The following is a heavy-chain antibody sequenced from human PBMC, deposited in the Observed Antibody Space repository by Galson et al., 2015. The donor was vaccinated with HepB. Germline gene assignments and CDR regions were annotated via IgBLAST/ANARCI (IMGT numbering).Heavy chain of an antibody. J-gene: IGHJ4*02. D-gene: IGHD3-9*01. CDR1: GFSLSAYN. V-gene: IGHV3-69-1*01. CDR2: ISGSTYI. Sequence: LRLSCAASGFSLSAYNMNWVRQAPGKGLKWVSSISGSTYIYYKDSVQGRFTISRDTAENSVYLQMNSLRVEDTAVYYCARDSGSYDVLTGYSSYFDLWGPGTLVTVSS. CDR3: ARDSGSYDVLTGYSSYFDL.